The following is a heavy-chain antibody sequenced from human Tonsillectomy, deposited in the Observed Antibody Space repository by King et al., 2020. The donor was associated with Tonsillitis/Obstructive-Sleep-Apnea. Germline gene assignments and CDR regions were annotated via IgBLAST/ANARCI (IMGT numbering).Heavy chain of an antibody. CDR1: GFTFTNYA. CDR2: ISGSGGGT. Sequence: VQLVESGGGLVQPGGSLILSCAASGFTFTNYAMTWVRQAPGKGLEWVSAISGSGGGTYYADSVKGRFTISRDNSKNTLWLQMNSLRAEDTAVYYCAKASGAAMGMVDYWGQGTLVTVSS. V-gene: IGHV3-23*04. J-gene: IGHJ4*02. CDR3: AKASGAAMGMVDY. D-gene: IGHD5-18*01.